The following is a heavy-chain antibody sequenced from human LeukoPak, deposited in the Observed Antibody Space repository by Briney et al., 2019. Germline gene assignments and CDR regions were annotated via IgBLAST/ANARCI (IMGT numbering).Heavy chain of an antibody. D-gene: IGHD3-22*01. CDR1: GFTFSTYA. CDR3: AKSSYYDSSGYYREYYFDY. Sequence: PGGSLRLSCAASGFTFSTYAMSWVRQAPGKGLEWVSAISGSGGSTSYADSVKGRVTVSRDNSKSTPYLQMNSLRAEDTAVYYCAKSSYYDSSGYYREYYFDYWGQGTLVTVSS. V-gene: IGHV3-23*01. J-gene: IGHJ4*02. CDR2: ISGSGGST.